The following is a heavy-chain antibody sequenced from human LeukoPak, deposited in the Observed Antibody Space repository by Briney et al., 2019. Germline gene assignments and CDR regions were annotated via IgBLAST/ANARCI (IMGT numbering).Heavy chain of an antibody. CDR1: GFTFSSYA. Sequence: PGGSLRLSCAASGFTFSSYAMSWVRQAPGKGLEWVSAISGSGGSTYYADSVKGRFTISRDNSKNTLYLQMNSLRAEDTAVYNCAKDEKDYSSSSDAFDIWGQGTMVTVSS. CDR2: ISGSGGST. D-gene: IGHD6-6*01. J-gene: IGHJ3*02. V-gene: IGHV3-23*01. CDR3: AKDEKDYSSSSDAFDI.